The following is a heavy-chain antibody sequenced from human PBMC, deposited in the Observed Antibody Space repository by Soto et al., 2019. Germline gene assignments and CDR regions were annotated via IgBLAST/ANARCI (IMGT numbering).Heavy chain of an antibody. Sequence: EVQLLESGGGLVQPGGSLRLSCAASGLTFRAFSMSWVRQPPGKGLEWVSGISGSGGSTYYADSVKGRFTISRDSSSNTLYLQMSSLRAEDTAVYYCAKSRGDSWYLYYYDYWGRGTLVTVSS. CDR2: ISGSGGST. J-gene: IGHJ4*02. CDR3: AKSRGDSWYLYYYDY. V-gene: IGHV3-23*01. CDR1: GLTFRAFS. D-gene: IGHD5-12*01.